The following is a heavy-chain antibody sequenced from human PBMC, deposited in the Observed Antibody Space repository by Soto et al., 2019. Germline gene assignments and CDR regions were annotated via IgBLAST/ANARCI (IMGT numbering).Heavy chain of an antibody. CDR2: INTYNANT. Sequence: ASVKVSCKASGYTFTNFGISWVRQAPGQGLEWMGWINTYNANTSYAQKLKGRVTMTTETSTNTAYMELRSLRYDDSAVYYGARDPHPPLFDVWGQGSLVTVSS. V-gene: IGHV1-18*01. J-gene: IGHJ4*02. CDR1: GYTFTNFG. CDR3: ARDPHPPLFDV.